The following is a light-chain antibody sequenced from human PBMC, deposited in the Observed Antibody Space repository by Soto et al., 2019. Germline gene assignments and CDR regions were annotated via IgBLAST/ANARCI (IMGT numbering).Light chain of an antibody. CDR3: QQLNRFPRT. CDR2: SAS. CDR1: QDISSY. Sequence: DIQLTQSPSFLSASVGDRVTITCRASQDISSYLAWYQQRPGKVPRFLTHSASTLQSGVPSRFSATGSGTTFTLTISSLQPEDIAIYYCQQLNRFPRTFGQGIKVEV. J-gene: IGKJ1*01. V-gene: IGKV1-9*01.